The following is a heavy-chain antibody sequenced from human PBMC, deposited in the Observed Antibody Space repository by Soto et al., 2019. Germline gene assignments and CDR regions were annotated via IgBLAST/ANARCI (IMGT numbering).Heavy chain of an antibody. V-gene: IGHV3-21*01. J-gene: IGHJ4*02. CDR2: ISRASGYI. Sequence: GGSLRLSCAASGFTFSTYTMNWARQAPGKGLEWVSSISRASGYIYYGDSVKGRFTISRDNAESSLYLQMNSLSDEDTAVYYCARSQDGYDSTFDYWGQGTLVTVSS. D-gene: IGHD5-12*01. CDR3: ARSQDGYDSTFDY. CDR1: GFTFSTYT.